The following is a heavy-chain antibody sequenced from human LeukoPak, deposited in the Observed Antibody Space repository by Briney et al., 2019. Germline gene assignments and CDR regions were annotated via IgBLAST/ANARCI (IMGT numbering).Heavy chain of an antibody. V-gene: IGHV1-18*01. CDR2: ISAYNGDT. Sequence: ASVKVSCTASGFPFTRYGITWVRQAPGQGLEWMGWISAYNGDTTYAQKLQGRVTMTRDPSTSTVYMELSSLRSEDTAVYYCARDGTVTTSPTRRYYFDYWGQGTLVTVSS. CDR3: ARDGTVTTSPTRRYYFDY. D-gene: IGHD4-11*01. J-gene: IGHJ4*02. CDR1: GFPFTRYG.